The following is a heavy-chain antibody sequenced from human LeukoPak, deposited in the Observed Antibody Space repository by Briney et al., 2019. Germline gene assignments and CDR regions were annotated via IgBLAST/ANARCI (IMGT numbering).Heavy chain of an antibody. CDR3: ARDGEQWLVWYYFDY. J-gene: IGHJ4*02. Sequence: PSETLSLTCTVSGGSISSYYWSWIRQPPGKGLEWIGYIYYSGSTNYNPSLKSRVTISVDTSKNQFSLKLSSVTAADTAVYYCARDGEQWLVWYYFDYWGQGTLVTVSS. D-gene: IGHD6-19*01. V-gene: IGHV4-59*12. CDR1: GGSISSYY. CDR2: IYYSGST.